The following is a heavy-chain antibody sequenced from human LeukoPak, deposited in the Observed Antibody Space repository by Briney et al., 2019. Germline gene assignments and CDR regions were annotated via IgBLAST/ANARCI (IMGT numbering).Heavy chain of an antibody. V-gene: IGHV3-74*01. CDR3: AGFTGHDSY. Sequence: PGGSLRLSCAASGFTFRSPWMHWVRQVPGKGLVWVSRLDSGGSDTTYADSVKGRFTISRDNAKNTLYLQMNSLRAEDTAVYYCAGFTGHDSYWGQGTPVTVSS. D-gene: IGHD3-16*01. CDR2: LDSGGSDT. J-gene: IGHJ4*02. CDR1: GFTFRSPW.